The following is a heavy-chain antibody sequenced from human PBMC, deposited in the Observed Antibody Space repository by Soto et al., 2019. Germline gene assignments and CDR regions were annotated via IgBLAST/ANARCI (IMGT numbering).Heavy chain of an antibody. CDR1: GFTFSSYA. V-gene: IGHV3-23*01. J-gene: IGHJ6*04. D-gene: IGHD3-3*01. Sequence: GGSLRLSCAASGFTFSSYAMSWVRQAPGKGLEWGSAISGSGGSTYYADSVKGRFTISRDNSKNTLYLQMNSLRAEDTAVYYCASRITIFGVAPPPVYYYGMDVWGKGTTVTVSS. CDR3: ASRITIFGVAPPPVYYYGMDV. CDR2: ISGSGGST.